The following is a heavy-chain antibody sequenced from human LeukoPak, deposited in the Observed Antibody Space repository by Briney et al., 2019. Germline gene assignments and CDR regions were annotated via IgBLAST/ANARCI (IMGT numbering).Heavy chain of an antibody. CDR3: ATAALYSGWELNWFDP. CDR2: FDPEDGET. D-gene: IGHD1-26*01. CDR1: GYTLTELS. V-gene: IGHV1-24*01. Sequence: GASVKVSCKVSGYTLTELSMHWVRQAPGKGLEWMGGFDPEDGETIYAQKLQGRVTMTEDTSTDTAYMELSSLRSEDTAVYYCATAALYSGWELNWFDPWGQGTLVTVSS. J-gene: IGHJ5*02.